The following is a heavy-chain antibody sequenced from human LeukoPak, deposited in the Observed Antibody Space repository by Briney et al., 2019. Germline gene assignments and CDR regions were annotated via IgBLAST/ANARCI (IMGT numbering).Heavy chain of an antibody. CDR2: ISWNSGSI. V-gene: IGHV3-9*01. D-gene: IGHD4-23*01. J-gene: IGHJ4*02. CDR3: AKDMTTVVTPNFDH. Sequence: GGSLRLSCAASGFTFDDYAMHWVRQAPGKGLEWVSGISWNSGSIGYADSVKGRFTISRDNAKNSLYLQMNSLRAEDTALYYCAKDMTTVVTPNFDHWGQGTLVTVSS. CDR1: GFTFDDYA.